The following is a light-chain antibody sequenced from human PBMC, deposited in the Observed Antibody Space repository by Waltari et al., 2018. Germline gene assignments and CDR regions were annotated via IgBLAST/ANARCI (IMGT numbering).Light chain of an antibody. CDR2: AAS. Sequence: AIQMTQSPSSLSASVGDRGTITCRASQGIRHDLGWYQQKPGKAPKLLIYAASSLQSGVPSRFRGSGSGTDFTLTISSLQPEDFAPYYCLQDYNYPYTFGQGTKLEIK. CDR3: LQDYNYPYT. J-gene: IGKJ2*01. CDR1: QGIRHD. V-gene: IGKV1-6*01.